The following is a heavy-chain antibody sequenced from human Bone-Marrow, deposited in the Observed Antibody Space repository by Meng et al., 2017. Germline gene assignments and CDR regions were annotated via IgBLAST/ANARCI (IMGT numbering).Heavy chain of an antibody. V-gene: IGHV1-69*05. CDR3: ARWLAAAGAPLGHYYYGMDV. D-gene: IGHD6-13*01. Sequence: SVKVSCKASGGTFSSYAISWVRQAPGQGLEWMGGIIPIFGTANYAQKFQGRVTITTDESTSTAYMELSSLRSEDTAVYYCARWLAAAGAPLGHYYYGMDVWGQGTTVTVSS. J-gene: IGHJ6*02. CDR1: GGTFSSYA. CDR2: IIPIFGTA.